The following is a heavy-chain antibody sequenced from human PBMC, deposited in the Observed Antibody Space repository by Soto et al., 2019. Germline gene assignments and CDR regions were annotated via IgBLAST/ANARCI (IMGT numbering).Heavy chain of an antibody. CDR2: IDPDNGNT. Sequence: ASVKVSCKVSGYTLTDLSMQWVRQAPGKGLEWMGGIDPDNGNTIYAQKLQGRVTMTTDTSTSTAYMELRSLRSDDTAVYYCARLVTIFGVVTYYYYYYMDVWGKGTTVTVSS. V-gene: IGHV1-24*01. J-gene: IGHJ6*03. CDR3: ARLVTIFGVVTYYYYYYMDV. CDR1: GYTLTDLS. D-gene: IGHD3-3*01.